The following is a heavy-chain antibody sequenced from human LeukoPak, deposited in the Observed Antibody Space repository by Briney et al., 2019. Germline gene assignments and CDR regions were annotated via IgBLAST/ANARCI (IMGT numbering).Heavy chain of an antibody. CDR2: ISAYNGNT. D-gene: IGHD1-26*01. CDR3: ARGVPIVGATYYYYYYMDV. Sequence: VASVKVSCKASGYTFTSYGISWVRQAPGQGLEWMGWISAYNGNTNYAQKLQGRVTITRNTSISTAYMELSSLRSEDTAVYYCARGVPIVGATYYYYYYMDVWGKGTTVTVSS. J-gene: IGHJ6*03. V-gene: IGHV1-18*01. CDR1: GYTFTSYG.